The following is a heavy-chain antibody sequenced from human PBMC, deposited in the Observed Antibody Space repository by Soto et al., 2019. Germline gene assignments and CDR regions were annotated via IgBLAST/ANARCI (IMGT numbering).Heavy chain of an antibody. CDR2: ISYSGTT. V-gene: IGHV4-59*01. CDR3: AREAGVVTWCWFDF. J-gene: IGHJ5*01. Sequence: PETLSLTCPFSGSTILSSAWSWIRHPPGKGLEWIGYISYSGTTEYSPYLKSRVTISKDITENQVSLTFTSVTAADTALYYCAREAGVVTWCWFDFSSLGSFVTGSS. CDR1: GSTILSSA. D-gene: IGHD3-3*01.